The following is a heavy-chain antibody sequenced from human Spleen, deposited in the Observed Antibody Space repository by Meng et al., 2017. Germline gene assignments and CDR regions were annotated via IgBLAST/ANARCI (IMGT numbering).Heavy chain of an antibody. CDR3: ARGPTTMAHDFDY. CDR1: GGTIRSGGYY. Sequence: QAPLQESRPSSVTPSQTLSLTCTFSGGTIRSGGYYWSWIRQHPGKGLEWIGEINHSGSTNYNPSLESRATISVDTSQNNLSLKLSSVTAADSAVYYCARGPTTMAHDFDYWGQGTLVTVSS. CDR2: INHSGST. J-gene: IGHJ4*02. V-gene: IGHV4-31*03. D-gene: IGHD4-11*01.